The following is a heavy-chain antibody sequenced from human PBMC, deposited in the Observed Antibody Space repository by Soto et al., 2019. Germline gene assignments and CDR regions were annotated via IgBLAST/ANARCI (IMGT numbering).Heavy chain of an antibody. D-gene: IGHD3-22*01. CDR3: ARLHYYDSSGPFDY. V-gene: IGHV4-61*08. CDR1: GGSISSGGYY. Sequence: TLSLTCTVSGGSISSGGYYWSWIRQPPGKGLEWIGYIYYSGSTNYNPSLKSRVTISVDTSKNQFSLKLSSVTAADTAVYSCARLHYYDSSGPFDYWGQGTLVTVSS. J-gene: IGHJ4*02. CDR2: IYYSGST.